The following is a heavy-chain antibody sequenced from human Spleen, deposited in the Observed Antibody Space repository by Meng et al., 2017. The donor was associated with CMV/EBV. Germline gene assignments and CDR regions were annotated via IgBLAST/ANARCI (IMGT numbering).Heavy chain of an antibody. CDR3: AREGTGERSPFFDY. J-gene: IGHJ4*02. CDR2: TSSGGYIL. CDR1: GFTFSHDY. V-gene: IGHV3-11*04. D-gene: IGHD4-17*01. Sequence: ASGFTFSHDYMSWIRQAPGKGLEWISYTSSGGYILYYADSVKGRFTIYRDTAKNPLYLQMNSLRADDTAVYYCAREGTGERSPFFDYWGQGTLVTVSS.